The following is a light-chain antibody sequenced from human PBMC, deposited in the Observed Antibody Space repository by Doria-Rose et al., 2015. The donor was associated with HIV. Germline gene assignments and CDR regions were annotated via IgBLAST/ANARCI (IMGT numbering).Light chain of an antibody. Sequence: PGERATLSCRASQSVSRSYLAWYQQKPGLAPRLLIYDASSRATGIPDRFSGSGSGTGFTLIISRLEPEDFGVYYCQQYGSSPTTFGQGTRLEIK. CDR2: DAS. CDR1: QSVSRSY. J-gene: IGKJ5*01. V-gene: IGKV3-20*01. CDR3: QQYGSSPTT.